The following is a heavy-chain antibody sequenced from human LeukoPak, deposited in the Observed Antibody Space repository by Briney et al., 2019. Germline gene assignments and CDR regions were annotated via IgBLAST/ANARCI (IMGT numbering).Heavy chain of an antibody. Sequence: ASVKVSCKASGYTFTSYAMNWVRQAPGQGLEWMGWINTNTGNPTYAQGFTGRFVFSLDTSVSTAYLQISSLKAEDTAVYYCARVRGGNKKYRIAAAGTLDPYYYGMDVWGQGTTVTVSS. CDR1: GYTFTSYA. J-gene: IGHJ6*02. CDR3: ARVRGGNKKYRIAAAGTLDPYYYGMDV. V-gene: IGHV7-4-1*02. D-gene: IGHD6-13*01. CDR2: INTNTGNP.